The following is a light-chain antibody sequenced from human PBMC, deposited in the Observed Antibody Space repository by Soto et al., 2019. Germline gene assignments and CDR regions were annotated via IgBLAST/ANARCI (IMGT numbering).Light chain of an antibody. CDR3: LQYNTYPWA. CDR2: EVS. V-gene: IGKV1-5*03. Sequence: DIQMTQSPSTLSASVGDRVTITCRASQSISRSLAWYQQKPGRAPKLLIYEVSSLNVGVPSRFSGSGSGTEFTLTISSLQPDDFATYYCLQYNTYPWAFGQGTKVEIK. J-gene: IGKJ1*01. CDR1: QSISRS.